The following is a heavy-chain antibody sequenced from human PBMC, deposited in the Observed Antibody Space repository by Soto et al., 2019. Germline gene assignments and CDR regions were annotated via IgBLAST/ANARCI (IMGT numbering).Heavy chain of an antibody. CDR2: IYYSGST. V-gene: IGHV4-39*01. D-gene: IGHD6-13*01. J-gene: IGHJ6*02. Sequence: SETLSLTCTVSGGSISSSSYYWGWIRQPPGKGLEWIGSIYYSGSTYYNPSLKSRVTISVDTSKNQFSLKLSSVTAADTAVYYCARQRGGSSSWYLAPPYYYGMDVWGQGTTVTVSS. CDR3: ARQRGGSSSWYLAPPYYYGMDV. CDR1: GGSISSSSYY.